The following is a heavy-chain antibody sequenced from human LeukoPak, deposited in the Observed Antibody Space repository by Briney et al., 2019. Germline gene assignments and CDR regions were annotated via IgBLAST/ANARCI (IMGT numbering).Heavy chain of an antibody. Sequence: SETLSLTCAVSGGSISSGGYSWSWIRQPPGKGLEWIGYIYHGGSTYYNPSLKSRVTISVDRSKNQFSLKLSSVTAADTAVYYCARDLMEAFDIWGQGTMVTVSS. V-gene: IGHV4-30-2*01. CDR2: IYHGGST. D-gene: IGHD3-10*01. J-gene: IGHJ3*02. CDR1: GGSISSGGYS. CDR3: ARDLMEAFDI.